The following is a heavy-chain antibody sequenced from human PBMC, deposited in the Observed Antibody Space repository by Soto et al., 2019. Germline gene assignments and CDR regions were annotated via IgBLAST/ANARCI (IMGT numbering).Heavy chain of an antibody. CDR1: GGSFSGYY. J-gene: IGHJ6*02. D-gene: IGHD2-15*01. Sequence: PSETLSLTCAVYGGSFSGYYWAWIRQPPGKGLEWIGSMFYSGLTYYNPSLKSRVTLSVDTSKNQFSVRLNSVTAADTAVYYCAPLSVSLSGPYGIHVWGQGTTVTVSS. V-gene: IGHV4-34*12. CDR3: APLSVSLSGPYGIHV. CDR2: MFYSGLT.